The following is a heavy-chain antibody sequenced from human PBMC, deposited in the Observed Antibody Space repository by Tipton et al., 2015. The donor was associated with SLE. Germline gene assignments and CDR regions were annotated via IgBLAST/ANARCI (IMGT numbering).Heavy chain of an antibody. CDR3: ARGGHSNSPNWFDP. CDR2: LYQSGGI. J-gene: IGHJ5*02. Sequence: LRLSCTVSGGSISGGGYSWSWIRQSPGKGLEWIGSLYQSGGIHYNPSLENRVTISVDRSKNQFSLSLSSVTAADTAVYYCARGGHSNSPNWFDPWGQGALITVSS. D-gene: IGHD4-11*01. CDR1: GGSISGGGYS. V-gene: IGHV4-30-2*06.